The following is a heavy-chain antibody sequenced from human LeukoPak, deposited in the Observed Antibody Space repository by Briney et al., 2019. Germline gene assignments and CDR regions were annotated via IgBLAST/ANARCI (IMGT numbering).Heavy chain of an antibody. CDR1: GGSISSGDYY. V-gene: IGHV4-30-4*01. CDR3: ARDRDTIQDYGGTLDAFDI. Sequence: SETLSLTCTVSGGSISSGDYYWSWIRQPPGKGLEWIGYIYYSGSTYYNPSLKSRVTISVDTSKNQFSLKLSSVTAADTAVYYCARDRDTIQDYGGTLDAFDIWGQGTMVTVSS. CDR2: IYYSGST. D-gene: IGHD4-23*01. J-gene: IGHJ3*02.